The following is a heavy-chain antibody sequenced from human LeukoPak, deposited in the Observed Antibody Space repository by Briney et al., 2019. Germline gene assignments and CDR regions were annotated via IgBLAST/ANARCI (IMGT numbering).Heavy chain of an antibody. CDR2: IYYSGNT. Sequence: PSETLSLTCAVSGGSIRRSNYYFGWIRQSPGKGLEWFGSIYYSGNTYYNPSLKSRVTISVDTSKNHLSLKLRSVTAADTAVYYCARLSGYHYGSGNPNWFDPWGQGTLVTVSS. CDR1: GGSIRRSNYY. D-gene: IGHD3-10*01. CDR3: ARLSGYHYGSGNPNWFDP. J-gene: IGHJ5*02. V-gene: IGHV4-39*02.